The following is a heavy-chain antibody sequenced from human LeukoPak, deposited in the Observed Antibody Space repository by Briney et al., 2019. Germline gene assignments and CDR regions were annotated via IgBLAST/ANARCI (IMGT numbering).Heavy chain of an antibody. CDR3: AGHHSSSWSGGYWFDP. D-gene: IGHD6-13*01. J-gene: IGHJ5*02. CDR1: GGSISSYY. CDR2: IYYSGST. Sequence: KPSETLSLTCTVSGGSISSYYWSWIRQPPGKGLEWIGYIYYSGSTNYNPSLKSRVTISVDTSKNQFSLKLSSVTAADTAAYYCAGHHSSSWSGGYWFDPWGQGTLVTVSS. V-gene: IGHV4-59*08.